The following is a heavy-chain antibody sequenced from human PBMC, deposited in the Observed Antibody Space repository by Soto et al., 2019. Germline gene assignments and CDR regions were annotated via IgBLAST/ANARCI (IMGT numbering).Heavy chain of an antibody. V-gene: IGHV3-23*01. D-gene: IGHD6-13*01. CDR2: ISGSGAAT. CDR3: AKGIAAGVTKWRGSDY. Sequence: EVQLLESGGGLVQPGGSLRLSCSASGFSFSSCAMSWVRQAPGKGLEWVSAISGSGAATYYADSVKGRFTISRDNSKNTLYLQMNSLRAEDTAVYYCAKGIAAGVTKWRGSDYWGQGALVTVSS. CDR1: GFSFSSCA. J-gene: IGHJ4*02.